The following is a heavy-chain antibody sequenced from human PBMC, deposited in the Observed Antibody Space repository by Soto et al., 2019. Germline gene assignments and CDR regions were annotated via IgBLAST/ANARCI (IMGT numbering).Heavy chain of an antibody. V-gene: IGHV1-3*01. CDR1: GYTFMTYA. CDR3: ARIRMLWYGELSH. Sequence: QVQLVQSGAEVKKSGGSVKISCKTSGYTFMTYALHWVRQAPGQRLEWMGWINPGSGNTEYSQKLQGRVTITRDTSARTVFMDVANLTSEDTAVYYCARIRMLWYGELSHWGQGTLVTVSA. J-gene: IGHJ4*02. CDR2: INPGSGNT. D-gene: IGHD3-10*01.